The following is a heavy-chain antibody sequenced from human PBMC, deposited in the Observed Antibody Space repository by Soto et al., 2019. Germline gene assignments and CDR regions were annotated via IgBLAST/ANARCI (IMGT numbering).Heavy chain of an antibody. CDR1: GYTFTGYY. Sequence: ASVKVSCKASGYTFTGYYMNWVRQAPGQGLEWMGWINPNSGGTNYAQKFQGRVTMTRDTSIGTAYMELSRLSSDDTAVYYCARAGDSSVGDAFDIWGQGTMVTVSS. J-gene: IGHJ3*02. V-gene: IGHV1-2*02. CDR2: INPNSGGT. D-gene: IGHD3-22*01. CDR3: ARAGDSSVGDAFDI.